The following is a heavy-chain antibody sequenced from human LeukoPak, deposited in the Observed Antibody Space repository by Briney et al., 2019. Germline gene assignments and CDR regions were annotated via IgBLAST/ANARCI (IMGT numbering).Heavy chain of an antibody. V-gene: IGHV1-69*01. CDR2: IIPIFGTA. CDR3: ARDRKGAAAGTLGY. J-gene: IGHJ4*02. Sequence: ASVKVSCKASGGTFSSYAISWVRQAPGQGLEWMGGIIPIFGTANYAQKFQGRVTITADESTSTAYMELSSLRSEDTAVYYCARDRKGAAAGTLGYWGQGTLVTVSS. CDR1: GGTFSSYA. D-gene: IGHD6-13*01.